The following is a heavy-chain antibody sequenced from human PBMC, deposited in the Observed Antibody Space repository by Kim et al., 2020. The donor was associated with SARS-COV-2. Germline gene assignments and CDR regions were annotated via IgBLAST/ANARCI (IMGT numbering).Heavy chain of an antibody. V-gene: IGHV3-15*01. D-gene: IGHD2-8*01. J-gene: IGHJ6*02. Sequence: GGSLRLSCAASGFTFSNAWMSWVRQAPGKGLEWVGRIKSKTDGGTTDYAAPVKGRFTISRDDSKNTLYLQMNSLKTEDTAVYYCTTLYEWWAHVHYYYGMDVWGQGTTVTVSS. CDR1: GFTFSNAW. CDR2: IKSKTDGGTT. CDR3: TTLYEWWAHVHYYYGMDV.